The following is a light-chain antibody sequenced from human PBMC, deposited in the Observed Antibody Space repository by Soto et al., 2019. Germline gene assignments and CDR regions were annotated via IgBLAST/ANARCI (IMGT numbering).Light chain of an antibody. CDR3: QQYGSSPRT. J-gene: IGKJ1*01. CDR2: GAS. V-gene: IGKV3-20*01. CDR1: QSVSSSF. Sequence: EIWLTQSPGTLSLSPGERATLSSRASQSVSSSFLAWYQQKPGQAPRLLIYGASSRATGIPDRFSGSGSGTDFTLTISRLEPEDFAVYYCQQYGSSPRTFGQGTKVDIK.